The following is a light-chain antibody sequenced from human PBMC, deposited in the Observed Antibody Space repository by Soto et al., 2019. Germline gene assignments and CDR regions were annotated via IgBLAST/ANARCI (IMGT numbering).Light chain of an antibody. CDR3: QQYNNWPPIT. CDR2: GAS. Sequence: EIVMTQSPATLSVSPVEISTLSCSASQSVSSNLAWYQQKPGQAPRLLIYGASTRATGIPARFSGSGSGTEFTLTISSLQSEDFAVYYCQQYNNWPPITFGQGTRLAIK. V-gene: IGKV3-15*01. J-gene: IGKJ5*01. CDR1: QSVSSN.